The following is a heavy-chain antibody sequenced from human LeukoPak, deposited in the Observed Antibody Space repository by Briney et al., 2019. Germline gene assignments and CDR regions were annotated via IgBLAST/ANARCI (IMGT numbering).Heavy chain of an antibody. D-gene: IGHD3-3*01. J-gene: IGHJ4*02. Sequence: GGSLRLSCVASGFTFGKYWMSWVRQAPGKGLEWVANIKLDGSEKNYVDSVKGRFTISRDNTRNSLYLQMNSLRVEDTAVFYCARDQYDTWSRRGNFDSWGQGTLVIVSS. CDR3: ARDQYDTWSRRGNFDS. CDR1: GFTFGKYW. V-gene: IGHV3-7*03. CDR2: IKLDGSEK.